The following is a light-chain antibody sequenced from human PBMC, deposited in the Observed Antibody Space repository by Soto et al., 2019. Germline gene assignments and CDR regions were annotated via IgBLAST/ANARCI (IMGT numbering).Light chain of an antibody. CDR1: QGISSQ. V-gene: IGKV3-15*01. CDR2: GAS. CDR3: QQYSAWPYT. Sequence: EIVMTQSPATLAVSPGERATLSCRASQGISSQLTWYQQKPGQPPRLLIYGASTRATGIPARFSGSGSGTEFTLTISSLQSEDFAVYYCQQYSAWPYTFGQGTKLEIK. J-gene: IGKJ2*01.